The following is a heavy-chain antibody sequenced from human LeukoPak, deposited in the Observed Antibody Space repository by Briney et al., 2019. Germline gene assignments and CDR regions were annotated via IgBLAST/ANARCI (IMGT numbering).Heavy chain of an antibody. J-gene: IGHJ3*02. CDR1: GGSISYYY. V-gene: IGHV4-59*08. Sequence: SETLSLTCTVSGGSISYYYWSWIRQPPGKGLEWIGYVYYSGSTSYNPSLKSRVTISLDTSKHQFSLTLNSVTAAGTAVYYCARHAYCGGDCFGGAFEIWGQGTMVTVSS. CDR2: VYYSGST. D-gene: IGHD2-21*02. CDR3: ARHAYCGGDCFGGAFEI.